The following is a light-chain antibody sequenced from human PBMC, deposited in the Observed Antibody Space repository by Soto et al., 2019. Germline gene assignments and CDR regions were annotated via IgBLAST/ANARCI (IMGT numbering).Light chain of an antibody. CDR2: DVT. J-gene: IGLJ3*02. V-gene: IGLV2-11*01. CDR1: SSDVGGYKY. CDR3: CSYADSYTWV. Sequence: QSALTQPRSVSGSPGQSVTISCGGTSSDVGGYKYVSWYQHHPGKAPKLIIYDVTKRPSGVPDRFSGSKSGNTASLTISGLQAEDEADYYCCSYADSYTWVFGGGTKVTVL.